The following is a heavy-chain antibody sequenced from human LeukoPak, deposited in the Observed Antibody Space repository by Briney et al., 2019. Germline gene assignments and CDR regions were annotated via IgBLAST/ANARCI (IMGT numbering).Heavy chain of an antibody. CDR3: ARDVCSSTSCGAFDI. J-gene: IGHJ3*02. D-gene: IGHD2-2*01. Sequence: ASVKVSCKASGYTFTGYYMHWVRQAPGQGLEWMGWINPNSGGTNYAQKFQGRVTMTRDTSISTAYMELSRLRSDDTAVYYCARDVCSSTSCGAFDIWGQGTMVTVSS. V-gene: IGHV1-2*02. CDR2: INPNSGGT. CDR1: GYTFTGYY.